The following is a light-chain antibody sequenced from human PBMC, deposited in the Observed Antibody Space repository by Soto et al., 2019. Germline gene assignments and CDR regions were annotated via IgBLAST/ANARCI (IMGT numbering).Light chain of an antibody. CDR1: QSISTW. Sequence: DIQMTPSPSTLSASVVYRVTITCLASQSISTWLAWYQLKPGKAPKVLISDASSLESGVPSRFSGSGSGTDFTLTISSLQPDDFAAYYCQKYNSYSLTCGQGTKGDIK. J-gene: IGKJ1*01. CDR3: QKYNSYSLT. CDR2: DAS. V-gene: IGKV1-5*01.